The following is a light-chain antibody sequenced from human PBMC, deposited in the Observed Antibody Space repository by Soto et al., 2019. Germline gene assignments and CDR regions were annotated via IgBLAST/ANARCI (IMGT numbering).Light chain of an antibody. Sequence: QSALTQPPSVSGSPGQSVTISCTGTNSDFGSYNRVSWYQQPPGTAPKLIIYEVSDRPSGVPDRFSGSKSGNTASLTISGLQAEDEGDYYCSSYTSSNVIFGGGTKVTVL. J-gene: IGLJ2*01. CDR2: EVS. V-gene: IGLV2-18*02. CDR3: SSYTSSNVI. CDR1: NSDFGSYNR.